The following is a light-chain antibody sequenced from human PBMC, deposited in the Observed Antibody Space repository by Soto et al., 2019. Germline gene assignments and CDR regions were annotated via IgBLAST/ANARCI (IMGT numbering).Light chain of an antibody. CDR3: CSSAPESTYV. V-gene: IGLV2-23*01. CDR1: SDDVGAYNS. CDR2: KGT. J-gene: IGLJ1*01. Sequence: QSVLAQPASVSGSPGQSITISGTGTSDDVGAYNSVSWYQQLPHKAPQVILYKGTQRPSGVSSRFSGYTSGNAASLTISGLQADDEADYFCCSSAPESTYVFGTGTKVTVL.